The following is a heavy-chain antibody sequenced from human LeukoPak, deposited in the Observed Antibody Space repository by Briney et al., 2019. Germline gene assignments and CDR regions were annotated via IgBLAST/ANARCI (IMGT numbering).Heavy chain of an antibody. CDR3: ARASVLYDFWSGYAAFDY. D-gene: IGHD3-3*01. J-gene: IGHJ4*02. CDR2: IYYSGST. Sequence: TSETLSLTCTVSGGSISSSSYYWGWIRQPPGKGLEWIGYIYYSGSTYYNPSLKSRVTISVDTSKNQFSLKLSSVTTADTAVYYCARASVLYDFWSGYAAFDYWGQGTLVTVSS. CDR1: GGSISSSSYY. V-gene: IGHV4-30-4*08.